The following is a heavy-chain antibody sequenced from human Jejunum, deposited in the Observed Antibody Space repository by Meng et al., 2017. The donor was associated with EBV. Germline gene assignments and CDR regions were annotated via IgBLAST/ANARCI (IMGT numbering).Heavy chain of an antibody. CDR1: GGSFSGYY. Sequence: VQLQQWGAGLLRPTATLSLTCAVYGGSFSGYYWSWVRQPPGRGLEYIGEVHFSGITNYTPSLKSRVTMSVDASKNQFSLRLTSVTAADTAVYYCARRTGDYVVGYWGQGTLVTVSS. V-gene: IGHV4-34*02. CDR3: ARRTGDYVVGY. CDR2: VHFSGIT. J-gene: IGHJ4*02. D-gene: IGHD2-8*02.